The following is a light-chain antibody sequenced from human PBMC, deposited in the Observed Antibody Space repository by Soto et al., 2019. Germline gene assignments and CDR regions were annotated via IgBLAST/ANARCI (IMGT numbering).Light chain of an antibody. Sequence: EIVMTQSPATLSVSPGERATLSCRASQSVSSNLAWYQQKPGQAPRLLIYGASTRATGIPARFSGSGSGTEFTLTISRLEPEDFAVYYCQQYGSSRLTFGGGTKADIK. CDR1: QSVSSN. J-gene: IGKJ4*01. CDR2: GAS. V-gene: IGKV3-15*01. CDR3: QQYGSSRLT.